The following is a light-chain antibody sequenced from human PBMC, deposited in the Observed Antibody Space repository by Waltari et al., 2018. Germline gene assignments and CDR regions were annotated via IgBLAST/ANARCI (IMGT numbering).Light chain of an antibody. V-gene: IGKV3-15*01. Sequence: ILLTQSPATLSVSPGERATLSCRASQNIDTRLAWYQHKPGQAPRLLIYGASTRAADIPARFSGSGFGTDFSLTINSLQSEDFAVYYCQQYLQWPPAITFGPGTLLDFK. CDR1: QNIDTR. CDR2: GAS. CDR3: QQYLQWPPAIT. J-gene: IGKJ5*01.